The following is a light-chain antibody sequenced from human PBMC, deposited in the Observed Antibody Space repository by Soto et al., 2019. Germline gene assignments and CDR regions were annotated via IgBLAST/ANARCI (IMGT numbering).Light chain of an antibody. CDR1: SSNIGSNI. CDR3: AGWDESLNGPV. CDR2: SDS. V-gene: IGLV1-44*01. J-gene: IGLJ2*01. Sequence: QSVLTQPPSASGTPGQRVTISCSGSSSNIGSNIVNWYQQVPGTAPKLLIHSDSQRPSGVPDRCSGSKSGTSASLAISGLQSEDDADYYCAGWDESLNGPVFGGGTQLTVL.